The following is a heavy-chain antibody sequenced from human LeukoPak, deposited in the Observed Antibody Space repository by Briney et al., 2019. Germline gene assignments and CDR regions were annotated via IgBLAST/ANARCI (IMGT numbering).Heavy chain of an antibody. J-gene: IGHJ6*02. V-gene: IGHV4-34*01. CDR1: GGSFSGYY. CDR2: INHSGST. CDR3: ARGVVAGPYYYYYGMDV. Sequence: PSETLSLTCAVYGGSFSGYYWSWIRQPPGKGLEWIGEINHSGSTNYNPSLKSRVTISVDTSKNQFSLKLSSVTAADTAVYYCARGVVAGPYYYYYGMDVWGQGTTVTVSS.